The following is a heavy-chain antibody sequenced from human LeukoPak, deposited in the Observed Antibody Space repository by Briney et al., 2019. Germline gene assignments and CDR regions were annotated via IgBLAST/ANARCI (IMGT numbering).Heavy chain of an antibody. CDR1: GGSISSYY. J-gene: IGHJ3*02. V-gene: IGHV4-59*01. D-gene: IGHD3-22*01. CDR3: ARASGDIYDSSGYVAFDI. Sequence: NASETLSLTCTVSGGSISSYYWSWIRQPPGKGLEWIGYIYYSGSTNYNPSLKSRVTISVDTSKNQFSLKLSSVTAADTAVYYCARASGDIYDSSGYVAFDIWGQGTMVTVSS. CDR2: IYYSGST.